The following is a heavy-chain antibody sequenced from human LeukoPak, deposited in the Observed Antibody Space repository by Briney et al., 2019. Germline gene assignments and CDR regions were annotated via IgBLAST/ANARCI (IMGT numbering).Heavy chain of an antibody. Sequence: PSETLSLTCAVSGYSISSGYYWGWIRQPPGKGLEWIGSIYHSGSTYHNPSLKSRVTISVDTSKNQFSLKLSSVTAADTAVYYCARLGKDDYSNYVGYWGQGTLVTVSS. CDR2: IYHSGST. J-gene: IGHJ4*02. CDR3: ARLGKDDYSNYVGY. CDR1: GYSISSGYY. V-gene: IGHV4-38-2*01. D-gene: IGHD4-11*01.